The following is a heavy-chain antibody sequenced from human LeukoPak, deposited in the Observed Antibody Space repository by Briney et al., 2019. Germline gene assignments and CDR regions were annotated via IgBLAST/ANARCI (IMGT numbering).Heavy chain of an antibody. Sequence: GGSLRLSCAASGFTFSDYNMRWIRQAPGKGLEGVSSISRSGSTKYYADSVKGRFTISRDNAKNSLFLQMNSLRPEDTAIYYCARHPGDFTGIVNYYYMDVWGKGTTVTVSS. V-gene: IGHV3-11*04. CDR2: ISRSGSTK. D-gene: IGHD1-26*01. CDR1: GFTFSDYN. J-gene: IGHJ6*03. CDR3: ARHPGDFTGIVNYYYMDV.